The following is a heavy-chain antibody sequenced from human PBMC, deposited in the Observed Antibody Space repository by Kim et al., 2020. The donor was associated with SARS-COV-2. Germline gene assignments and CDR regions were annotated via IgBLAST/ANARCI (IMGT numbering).Heavy chain of an antibody. V-gene: IGHV3-30*07. J-gene: IGHJ4*02. Sequence: DSVKGRFTISRDNSKNTLYLQMNSLRAEDTAVYYCAREYCSSTSCYFDYWGQGTLVTVSS. D-gene: IGHD2-2*01. CDR3: AREYCSSTSCYFDY.